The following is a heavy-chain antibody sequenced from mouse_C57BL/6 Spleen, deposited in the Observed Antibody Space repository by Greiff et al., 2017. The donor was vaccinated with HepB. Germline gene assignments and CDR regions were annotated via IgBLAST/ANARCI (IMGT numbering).Heavy chain of an antibody. CDR3: TRGGYYGSRVDWYVDG. CDR2: IDPETGGT. J-gene: IGHJ1*03. Sequence: VQLQQSGAELVRPGASVTLSCKASGYTFTDYEMHWVKPTPVHGLEWIGAIDPETGGTAYNQKFKGKAILTADKSSSTAYMERRGLTSEDSAVFYCTRGGYYGSRVDWYVDGWGTGTTVTVAS. CDR1: GYTFTDYE. D-gene: IGHD1-1*01. V-gene: IGHV1-15*01.